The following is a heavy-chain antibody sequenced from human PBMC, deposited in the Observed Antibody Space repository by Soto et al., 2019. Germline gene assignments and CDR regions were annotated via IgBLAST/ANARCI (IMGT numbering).Heavy chain of an antibody. CDR2: IYPGDSDT. J-gene: IGHJ6*03. CDR1: GYSFTSYW. CDR3: ARSYTPLGYYYYYMDV. V-gene: IGHV5-51*01. D-gene: IGHD1-1*01. Sequence: PGESLKISCKGSGYSFTSYWIGWVRQMPGKGLEWMGIIYPGDSDTRYSPSFQGQVTISADKSISTAYLQWSSLKASDTAMYYCARSYTPLGYYYYYMDVWGKGTTVTVSS.